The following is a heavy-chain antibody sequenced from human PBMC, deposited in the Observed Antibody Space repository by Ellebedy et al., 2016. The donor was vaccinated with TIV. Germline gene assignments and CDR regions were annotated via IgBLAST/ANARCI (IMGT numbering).Heavy chain of an antibody. Sequence: SETLSLTXAVSGGSISSSNWWRWVRQPPGKGLEWIREIYHSGSTNYNPSLKSRVTMSVDKSKNQFSLNLGSVTAADTAVYYCAREKGGTTVSDWGQGTLVTVSS. CDR3: AREKGGTTVSD. CDR1: GGSISSSNW. CDR2: IYHSGST. J-gene: IGHJ4*02. D-gene: IGHD4-17*01. V-gene: IGHV4-4*02.